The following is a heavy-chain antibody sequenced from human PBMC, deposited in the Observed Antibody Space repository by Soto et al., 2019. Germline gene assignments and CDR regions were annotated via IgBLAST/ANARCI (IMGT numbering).Heavy chain of an antibody. Sequence: PSETLSLTCAVSGGSISSSNWWSWVRQPPGKGLEWIGEIYHSGSTNYNPSLKSRVTISVDKSKNQFSLKLSSVTAADTAVYYCARDASYYDILTGYPLMRGMDVWGQGTTVTVSS. CDR2: IYHSGST. CDR1: GGSISSSNW. J-gene: IGHJ6*02. CDR3: ARDASYYDILTGYPLMRGMDV. D-gene: IGHD3-9*01. V-gene: IGHV4-4*02.